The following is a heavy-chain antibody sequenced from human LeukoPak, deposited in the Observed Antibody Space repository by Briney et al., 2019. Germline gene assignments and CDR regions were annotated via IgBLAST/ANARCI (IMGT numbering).Heavy chain of an antibody. CDR2: ISYDGSNK. CDR3: AKDAMVRGVTHAFDI. J-gene: IGHJ3*02. Sequence: GGSLRLSCAASGFTFSRCGLHWVRQAPGKGLEWVAVISYDGSNKYYADSVKGRFTIFRDNSKNTLYLQMNSLRAEDTAVYYCAKDAMVRGVTHAFDIWGQGTMVTVSS. CDR1: GFTFSRCG. D-gene: IGHD3-10*01. V-gene: IGHV3-30*18.